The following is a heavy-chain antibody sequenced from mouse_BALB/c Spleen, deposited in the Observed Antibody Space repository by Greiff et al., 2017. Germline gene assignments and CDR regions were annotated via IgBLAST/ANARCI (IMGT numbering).Heavy chain of an antibody. J-gene: IGHJ2*01. CDR3: TRYYGSSYWFAY. V-gene: IGHV1-5*01. D-gene: IGHD1-1*01. Sequence: VQLQQSGTVLARPGASVKMSCKASGYSFTSYWMHWVKQRPGQGLEWIGAIYPGNSDTSYNQKFKGKAKLTAVTSASTAYMELSSLTNEDSAVYYCTRYYGSSYWFAYWGQGTTLTVSS. CDR1: GYSFTSYW. CDR2: IYPGNSDT.